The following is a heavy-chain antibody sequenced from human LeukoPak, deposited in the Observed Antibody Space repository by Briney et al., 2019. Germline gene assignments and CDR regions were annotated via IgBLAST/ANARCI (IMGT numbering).Heavy chain of an antibody. D-gene: IGHD3-16*02. CDR1: GFTVSSNY. V-gene: IGHV3-66*01. J-gene: IGHJ1*01. Sequence: GGSLRLSCAASGFTVSSNYMSWGRQAPGTGVEWVSVIYSGGSTYYADSVKGRFTISRDNSKNTLYLQMNSLRAEDTAVYYCAKDPYDYVWGSYRYTGYFQHWGQGTLVTVSS. CDR3: AKDPYDYVWGSYRYTGYFQH. CDR2: IYSGGST.